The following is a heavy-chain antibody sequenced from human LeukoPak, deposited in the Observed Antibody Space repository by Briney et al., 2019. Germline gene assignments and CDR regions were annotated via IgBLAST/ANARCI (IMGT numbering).Heavy chain of an antibody. Sequence: PGESLKISCKGSGYSFTSYWIGWVRQMPGRGLEWMGIIYPGDSDTRYSPSFQGQVTISADKSISTAYLQWSSLKASDTAMYYCARHGPYYYDSSGYPGPFDYWGQGTLVTVSS. D-gene: IGHD3-22*01. CDR3: ARHGPYYYDSSGYPGPFDY. CDR1: GYSFTSYW. CDR2: IYPGDSDT. J-gene: IGHJ4*02. V-gene: IGHV5-51*01.